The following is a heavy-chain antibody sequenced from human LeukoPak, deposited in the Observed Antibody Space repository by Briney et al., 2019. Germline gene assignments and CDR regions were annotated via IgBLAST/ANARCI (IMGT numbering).Heavy chain of an antibody. V-gene: IGHV3-9*01. CDR1: GFTFDDYA. J-gene: IGHJ6*03. CDR2: ISWNSGSI. CDR3: ARDPPYYYYYMDV. Sequence: PGGSLRLSCAASGFTFDDYAMHWVRQAPGKGLEWVSGISWNSGSIGYADSVKGRFTISRDNAKNSLYLQMNSLRAEDTAVYYCARDPPYYYYYMDVWGKGTTVTVSS.